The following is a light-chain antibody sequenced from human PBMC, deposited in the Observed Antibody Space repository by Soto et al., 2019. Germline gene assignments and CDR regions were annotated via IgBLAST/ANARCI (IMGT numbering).Light chain of an antibody. J-gene: IGLJ2*01. Sequence: QSVLTQPPSVSGAPGQRVSISCTGSTSNIGADYDVHWYQHLPGSAPKLLIYGNTNRPSGVPDRFSGSKSGTSASLVITGLQAEDEADYYCSSYTTNITPVVFGGGTQLTVL. CDR3: SSYTTNITPVV. CDR2: GNT. CDR1: TSNIGADYD. V-gene: IGLV1-40*01.